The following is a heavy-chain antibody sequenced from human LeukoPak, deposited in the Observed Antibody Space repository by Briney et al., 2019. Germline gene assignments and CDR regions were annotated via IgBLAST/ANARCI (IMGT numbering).Heavy chain of an antibody. Sequence: GGSLRLSCAASGFTFSSYSMNWVRQAPGKGLEWVSSISSSSSYIYYADSVKGRFTISRDNAKNSLYLQMNSLRAEDTAVYYCARGPETLLSSGWYVAPPDYDYWGQGTLVTVSS. V-gene: IGHV3-21*01. D-gene: IGHD6-19*01. CDR1: GFTFSSYS. CDR2: ISSSSSYI. J-gene: IGHJ4*02. CDR3: ARGPETLLSSGWYVAPPDYDY.